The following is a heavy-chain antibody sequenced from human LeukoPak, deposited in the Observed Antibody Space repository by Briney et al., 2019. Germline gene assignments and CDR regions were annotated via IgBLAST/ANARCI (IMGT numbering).Heavy chain of an antibody. CDR2: INAGNGNT. Sequence: ASVKVSCKASGYTFTSYAMHWVRQAPGQRLEWMGWINAGNGNTKYSQKFQGRVTITRDTSASTAYMELSSLRSEDTAVYYCATNPPTYYYDSSATKYYFDYWGQEPWSPSPQ. D-gene: IGHD3-22*01. CDR1: GYTFTSYA. CDR3: ATNPPTYYYDSSATKYYFDY. V-gene: IGHV1-3*01. J-gene: IGHJ4*01.